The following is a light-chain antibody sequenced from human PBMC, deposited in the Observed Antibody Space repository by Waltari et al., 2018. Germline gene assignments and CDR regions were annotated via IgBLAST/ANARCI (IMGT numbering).Light chain of an antibody. J-gene: IGLJ3*02. CDR3: QVWDSSSEEMV. Sequence: SFVLTQPPSVSVAPGQTARITCGEDNIGSKTVHWYQQRPGQAPVLVVYDDSDRPSGIPERFSGSNSGNTATLTISRAEAGDEADYYCQVWDSSSEEMVFGGGTKLTVL. CDR2: DDS. V-gene: IGLV3-21*02. CDR1: NIGSKT.